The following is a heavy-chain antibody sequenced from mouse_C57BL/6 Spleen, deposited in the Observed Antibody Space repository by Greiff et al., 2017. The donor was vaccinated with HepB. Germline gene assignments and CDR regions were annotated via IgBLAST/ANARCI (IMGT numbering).Heavy chain of an antibody. CDR2: IWRGGST. Sequence: QVQLKQSGPGLVQPSQSLSITCTVSGFSLTSYGVHWVRQSPGKGLEWLGVIWRGGSTDYNAAFMSRLSTTKDNSKSQVFFKMNSLQADDTAIYYCAKKGAMDYWGQGTSVTVSS. CDR3: AKKGAMDY. J-gene: IGHJ4*01. CDR1: GFSLTSYG. V-gene: IGHV2-5*01.